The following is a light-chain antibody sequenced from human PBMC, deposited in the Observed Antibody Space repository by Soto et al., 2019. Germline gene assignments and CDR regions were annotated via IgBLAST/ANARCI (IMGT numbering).Light chain of an antibody. CDR1: QTISSW. Sequence: IQITQYPSTLSGSVGDGVTITCRASQTISSWLAWYQQKPGKAPKLLIYKASTLKSGVPSRFSGSGSGTEFTLTISSLQPDDFATYYCQHYNSYSEAFGQGTMV. CDR2: KAS. J-gene: IGKJ1*01. V-gene: IGKV1-5*03. CDR3: QHYNSYSEA.